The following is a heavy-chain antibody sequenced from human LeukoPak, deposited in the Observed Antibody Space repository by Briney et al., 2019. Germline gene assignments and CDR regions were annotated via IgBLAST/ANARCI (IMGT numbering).Heavy chain of an antibody. V-gene: IGHV3-72*01. Sequence: GGSLRLSCAASGFTFSDHYMDWVRQAPGKGLEWVGRTRNKANSYTAEYAASVKGRFTISRDDSKNSLYLQLNSLKTEDTAVYYCASKFYDCRGYYKDYWGQGTLVTVSS. D-gene: IGHD3-22*01. CDR2: TRNKANSYTA. J-gene: IGHJ4*02. CDR1: GFTFSDHY. CDR3: ASKFYDCRGYYKDY.